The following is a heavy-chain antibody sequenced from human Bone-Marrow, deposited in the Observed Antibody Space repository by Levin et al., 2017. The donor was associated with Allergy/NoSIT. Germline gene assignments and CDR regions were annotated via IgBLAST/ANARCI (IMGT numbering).Heavy chain of an antibody. CDR1: GFTFSSYS. CDR2: ISSSSSTI. Sequence: GGSLRLSCAASGFTFSSYSMNWVRQAPGKGLEWVSYISSSSSTIYYADSVKGRFTISRDNAKNSLYMQMNSLRDEDTAVYYCARDTFRRYYYGAGSYPAFDYWGQGTLVTVSS. D-gene: IGHD3-10*01. J-gene: IGHJ4*02. CDR3: ARDTFRRYYYGAGSYPAFDY. V-gene: IGHV3-48*02.